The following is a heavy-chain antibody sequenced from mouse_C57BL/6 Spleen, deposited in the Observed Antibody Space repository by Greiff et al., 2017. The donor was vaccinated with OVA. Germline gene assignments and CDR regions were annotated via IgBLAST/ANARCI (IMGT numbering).Heavy chain of an antibody. CDR2: ISSGSSTI. CDR3: ARSYYDYGNFDV. V-gene: IGHV5-17*01. Sequence: EVQLVDSGGGLVKPGGSLKLSCAASGFTFSDYGMHWVRQAPEKGLEWVAYISSGSSTIYYADTVKGRFTISRDNAKNTLFLQMTSLRSEDTAMYYCARSYYDYGNFDVWGTGTTVTVSA. J-gene: IGHJ1*03. CDR1: GFTFSDYG. D-gene: IGHD2-4*01.